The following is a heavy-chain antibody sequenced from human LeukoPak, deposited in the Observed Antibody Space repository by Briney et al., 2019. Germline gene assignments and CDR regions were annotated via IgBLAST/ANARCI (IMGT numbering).Heavy chain of an antibody. CDR2: ISSSSSYI. V-gene: IGHV3-21*01. Sequence: PGGSLRLSCAASGFTFSSYSMNWVRQAPGKGLEWVSSISSSSSYIYYADAVRGRVTISRDNAKNSLYLQMNSLRAEDTAVYYCAREEPYYYDSSGYRPQYFDYWGQGTLVTVSS. J-gene: IGHJ4*02. D-gene: IGHD3-22*01. CDR1: GFTFSSYS. CDR3: AREEPYYYDSSGYRPQYFDY.